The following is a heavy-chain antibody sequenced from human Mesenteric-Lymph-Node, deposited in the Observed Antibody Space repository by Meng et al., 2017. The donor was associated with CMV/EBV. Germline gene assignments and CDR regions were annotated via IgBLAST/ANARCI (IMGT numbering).Heavy chain of an antibody. D-gene: IGHD3-9*01. CDR1: FTFSDYY. Sequence: FTFSDYYMSWIRQAPGKGLEWVSYISSSGSTIYYADSVKGRFTISRDNAKNSLYLQMNSLRAEDTAVYYCERSEYDILTGYPYYFDYWGQGTLVTVSS. CDR3: ERSEYDILTGYPYYFDY. J-gene: IGHJ4*02. CDR2: ISSSGSTI. V-gene: IGHV3-11*01.